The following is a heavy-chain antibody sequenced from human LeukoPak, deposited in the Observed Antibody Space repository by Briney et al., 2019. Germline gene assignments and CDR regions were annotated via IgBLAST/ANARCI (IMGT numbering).Heavy chain of an antibody. CDR3: AGGTGFIIKD. J-gene: IGHJ4*02. CDR1: GFTFSLYW. Sequence: PGGSLRLSCAASGFTFSLYWMNWVRRAPGKGLEWVASIKQDGSEKNYVDSVEGRFTISRDNAKNSLYLQMNNLRVEDTAMYYCAGGTGFIIKDWGQGTLVTVSS. CDR2: IKQDGSEK. V-gene: IGHV3-7*03. D-gene: IGHD3-9*01.